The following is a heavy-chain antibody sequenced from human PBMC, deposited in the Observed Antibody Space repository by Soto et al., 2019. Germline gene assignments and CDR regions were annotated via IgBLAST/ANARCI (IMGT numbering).Heavy chain of an antibody. CDR1: GYTFTSYA. V-gene: IGHV1-3*01. CDR3: AHSPIQLWQGGLNWFAP. D-gene: IGHD5-18*01. Sequence: ASVKVSCKASGYTFTSYAMHWVRQAPGQRLEWMGWINAGNGNTKYSQKFQGRVTITKDTSKNQVVLTMTNMDPVDTATYYCAHSPIQLWQGGLNWFAPWGQGTLVTVSS. CDR2: INAGNGNT. J-gene: IGHJ5*02.